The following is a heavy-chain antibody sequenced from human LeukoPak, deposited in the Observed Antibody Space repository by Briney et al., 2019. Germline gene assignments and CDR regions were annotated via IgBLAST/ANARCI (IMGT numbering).Heavy chain of an antibody. CDR2: IYTSGST. D-gene: IGHD1-14*01. Sequence: SQTLSLTCTVSGGSISSGSYYWSWIRQPAGKGLEWIGRIYTSGSTNYNPSLKSRVTISVDTSKNQFSLKLSSVTAADTAVYYCARPLGPGYFDYWGQGTLVTVSS. CDR1: GGSISSGSYY. CDR3: ARPLGPGYFDY. J-gene: IGHJ4*02. V-gene: IGHV4-61*02.